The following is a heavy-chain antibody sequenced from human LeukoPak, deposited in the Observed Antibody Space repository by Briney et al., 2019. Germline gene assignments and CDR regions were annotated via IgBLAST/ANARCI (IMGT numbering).Heavy chain of an antibody. V-gene: IGHV3-30-3*01. CDR3: ARDGVATNDY. D-gene: IGHD5-24*01. Sequence: GGSLRLSCAASGFTFSSYAMSWVRQAPGKGLEWVAVISYDGSNKYHADSVKGRFTVSRDNSKNTLYLQMGSLRVEDTAVYYCARDGVATNDYWGQGTLVTVSS. CDR2: ISYDGSNK. CDR1: GFTFSSYA. J-gene: IGHJ4*02.